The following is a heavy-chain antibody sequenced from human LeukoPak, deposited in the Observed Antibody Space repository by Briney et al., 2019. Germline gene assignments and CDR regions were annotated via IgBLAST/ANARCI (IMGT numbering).Heavy chain of an antibody. CDR2: IYYSGST. CDR3: ARVRSITIFGVVIDWNWFDP. V-gene: IGHV4-30-4*08. CDR1: GGSISSGDYY. Sequence: PSQTLSLTCTVSGGSISSGDYYWSWIRQPPGKGLEWIGYIYYSGSTYYNPSLKSRVTISVGTSKNQFPLKLSSVTAADTAVYYCARVRSITIFGVVIDWNWFDPWGQGTLVTVSS. J-gene: IGHJ5*02. D-gene: IGHD3-3*01.